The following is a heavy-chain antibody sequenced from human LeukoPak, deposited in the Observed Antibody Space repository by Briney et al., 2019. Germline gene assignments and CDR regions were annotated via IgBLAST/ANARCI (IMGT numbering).Heavy chain of an antibody. CDR2: ISAYNGDT. V-gene: IGHV1-18*01. J-gene: IGHJ6*03. D-gene: IGHD1-7*01. CDR3: ARGNNWNYGVDYYYYLDV. CDR1: GCTFTSYG. Sequence: GASVKVSCKASGCTFTSYGISWVRQAPGQGLEWMGWISAYNGDTNYAQNLQGRVTMTTDTSTSTAYMELRNLRSDDTAVYYCARGNNWNYGVDYYYYLDVWGKGTTVTVSS.